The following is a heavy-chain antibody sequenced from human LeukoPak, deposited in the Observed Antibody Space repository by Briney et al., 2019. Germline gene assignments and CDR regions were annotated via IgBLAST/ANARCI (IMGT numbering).Heavy chain of an antibody. D-gene: IGHD3-16*01. V-gene: IGHV4-59*11. CDR1: GGSISSHY. CDR3: ARDYGSRAFDY. Sequence: SETLSLTCTVSGGSISSHYWSWIRQPPGKGLEWIGYIYYSGSTNYNPSLKSRVTISVDTSKNQFSLKLSSVTAADTAVYYCARDYGSRAFDYWGQGTLVTVSS. J-gene: IGHJ4*02. CDR2: IYYSGST.